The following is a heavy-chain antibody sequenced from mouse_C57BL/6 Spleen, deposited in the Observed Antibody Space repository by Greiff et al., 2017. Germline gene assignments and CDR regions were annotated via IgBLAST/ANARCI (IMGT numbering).Heavy chain of an antibody. CDR3: TRVYYGSRVNFDY. V-gene: IGHV14-1*01. CDR1: GFNIKDYY. D-gene: IGHD1-1*01. Sequence: EVQLQQSGAELVRPGASVKLSCTASGFNIKDYYMHWVKQRPEQGLEWIGRIDPEDGDTEYAPKFQGKATMTADTSSNTAYLQLSSLTSEDTAVYYCTRVYYGSRVNFDYWGQGTTLTVSS. CDR2: IDPEDGDT. J-gene: IGHJ2*01.